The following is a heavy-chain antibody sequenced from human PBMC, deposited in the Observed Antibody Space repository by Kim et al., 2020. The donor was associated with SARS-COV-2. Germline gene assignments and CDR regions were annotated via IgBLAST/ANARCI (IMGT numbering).Heavy chain of an antibody. D-gene: IGHD3-22*01. Sequence: SETLSLTCTVSGGSISSYYWSWIRQPPGKGLEWIGYIYYSGSTNYNPSLKSRVTISVDTSKNQFSLKLSSVTAADTAVYYCARAPRRTDSSGYQKLDAFDIWGQGTMVTVSS. V-gene: IGHV4-59*13. J-gene: IGHJ3*02. CDR1: GGSISSYY. CDR3: ARAPRRTDSSGYQKLDAFDI. CDR2: IYYSGST.